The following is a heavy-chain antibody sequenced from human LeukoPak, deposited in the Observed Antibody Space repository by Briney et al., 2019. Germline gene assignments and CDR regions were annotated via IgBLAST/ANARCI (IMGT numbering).Heavy chain of an antibody. CDR2: IYAPGSS. J-gene: IGHJ4*02. D-gene: IGHD2-15*01. CDR1: GDSISGSY. V-gene: IGHV4-4*07. CDR3: ARDLEDFDSPANDY. Sequence: SETLSLTCTVSGDSISGSYWSWIRQPAGKGLEWIGHIYAPGSSNYSPSFKSRVTMSIDMSNNQFSLRLNSVTAADTAMYYCARDLEDFDSPANDYWGQGSHVIVSP.